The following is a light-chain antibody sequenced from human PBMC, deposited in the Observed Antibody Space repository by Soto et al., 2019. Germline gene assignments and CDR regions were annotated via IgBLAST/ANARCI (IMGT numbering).Light chain of an antibody. CDR3: AVWDDRLTGYV. J-gene: IGLJ1*01. CDR2: TND. Sequence: QSVLTQPPSASGTPGQRLTISCSGITSNIGINSVTWFQQLPGTAPKLLIHTNDELPSVVPDRFSGSKSGTSASLAIIGLQSEDEADYYCAVWDDRLTGYVFGTGTKLTVL. CDR1: TSNIGINS. V-gene: IGLV1-44*01.